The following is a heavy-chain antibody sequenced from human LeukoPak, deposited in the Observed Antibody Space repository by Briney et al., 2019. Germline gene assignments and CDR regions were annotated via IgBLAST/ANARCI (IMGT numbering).Heavy chain of an antibody. D-gene: IGHD3-10*01. CDR3: ARDYYGSIDL. CDR1: GFAFGKYW. V-gene: IGHV3-74*01. J-gene: IGHJ1*01. Sequence: GGSLRLSCVASGFAFGKYWMHCGRQAPGHERGCISRINNDGSTVYADSVAGRFTISRDNARDTLYLQMNSLRVEDTAVYYCARDYYGSIDLWGQGTLVTVSS. CDR2: INNDGST.